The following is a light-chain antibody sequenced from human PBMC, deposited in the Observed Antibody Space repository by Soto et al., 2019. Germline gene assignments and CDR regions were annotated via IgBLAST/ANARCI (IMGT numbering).Light chain of an antibody. CDR3: QQYNTWPWT. Sequence: DIQMTQSPSSLSASVGDRVIITCRASQSVSNWLAWYQQKPGKAPKLLIYDVSSLESGVPSRFSGSGSGTEFTLAISSLQSDDFAVYYCQQYNTWPWTFGQGTKVDIK. J-gene: IGKJ1*01. CDR1: QSVSNW. CDR2: DVS. V-gene: IGKV1-5*01.